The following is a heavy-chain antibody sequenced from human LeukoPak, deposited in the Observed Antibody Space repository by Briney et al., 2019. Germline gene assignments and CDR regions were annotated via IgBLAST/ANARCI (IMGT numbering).Heavy chain of an antibody. J-gene: IGHJ3*02. V-gene: IGHV3-11*01. D-gene: IGHD5-12*01. CDR1: GFTFGDYY. Sequence: GGSLRLSCAASGFTFGDYYMSWIRQAPGKGPEWISYITGTGVTIHYSDSVKGRFTISRDNAKNSLSLLMNSLRGEDTAVYYCATHGGGGYDEDDAFNIWGQGTMVTVSS. CDR3: ATHGGGGYDEDDAFNI. CDR2: ITGTGVTI.